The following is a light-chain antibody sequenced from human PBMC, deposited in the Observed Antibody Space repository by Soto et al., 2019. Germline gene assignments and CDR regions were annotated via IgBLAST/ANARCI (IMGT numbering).Light chain of an antibody. J-gene: IGKJ5*01. Sequence: EIVLTQSPGTLSLSPGERATLSCRASQSVSSNFLAWYQQKPGQAPRLLIYNASNRATGIPARFSGSGSGTEFTLTISSLQSEDFAVYYCQQYNNWPPTITFGQGTRLEIK. V-gene: IGKV3D-15*01. CDR3: QQYNNWPPTIT. CDR2: NAS. CDR1: QSVSSN.